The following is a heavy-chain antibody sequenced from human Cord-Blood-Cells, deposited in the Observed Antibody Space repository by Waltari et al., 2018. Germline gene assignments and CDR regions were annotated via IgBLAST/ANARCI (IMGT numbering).Heavy chain of an antibody. Sequence: QVQLQESGPGLVKPSETLSLTCTVPGGSISSHYWSWIRQPPGKGLEGIGYIYYSGSTNYNPSLKSRVTISVDTSKNQFSLKLSSVTAADTAVYYCARGGCSSTSCFYYYYGMDVWGQGTTVTVSS. CDR1: GGSISSHY. CDR2: IYYSGST. D-gene: IGHD2-2*01. CDR3: ARGGCSSTSCFYYYYGMDV. V-gene: IGHV4-59*11. J-gene: IGHJ6*02.